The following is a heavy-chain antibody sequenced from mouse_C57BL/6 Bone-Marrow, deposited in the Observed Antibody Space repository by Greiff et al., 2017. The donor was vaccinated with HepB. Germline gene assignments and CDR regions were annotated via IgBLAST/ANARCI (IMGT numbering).Heavy chain of an antibody. V-gene: IGHV1-18*01. Sequence: EVQLQESGPELVKPGASVKIPCKASGYTFTDYNMDWVKQSHGKSLEWIGDINPNNGGTIYNQKFKGKATLTVDKSSSTAYMELRSLTSEDTAVYYCAGPMVTTSHWYFDVWGTGTTVTVSS. CDR2: INPNNGGT. D-gene: IGHD2-2*01. CDR3: AGPMVTTSHWYFDV. J-gene: IGHJ1*03. CDR1: GYTFTDYN.